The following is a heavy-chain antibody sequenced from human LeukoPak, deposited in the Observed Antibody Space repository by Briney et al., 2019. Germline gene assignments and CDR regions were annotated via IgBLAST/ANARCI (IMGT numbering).Heavy chain of an antibody. V-gene: IGHV3-21*01. J-gene: IGHJ4*02. D-gene: IGHD5-12*01. CDR2: ISSSSGYI. CDR3: ARGDSGYDSPFDY. CDR1: GFTFSSCT. Sequence: GGSLRLSCAASGFTFSSCTVNWVRQAPGKGLEWVSSISSSSGYIYYADSVKGRFTISRDNAKNSLYLQMNSLRAEDTAVYFCARGDSGYDSPFDYWGQGTLVIVFS.